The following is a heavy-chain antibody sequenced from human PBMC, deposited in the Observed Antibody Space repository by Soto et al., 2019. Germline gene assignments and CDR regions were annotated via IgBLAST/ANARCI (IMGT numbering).Heavy chain of an antibody. CDR2: IYYSGST. Sequence: SETLSLTCTVSGGSISSSSYYWGWIRQPPGKGLEWIGSIYYSGSTYYNPSLKSRVTISVDTSKNQFSLKLSSVTAADTAVYYCARGRNWDYIGDSAYFVYWGQGALVTVSS. CDR1: GGSISSSSYY. J-gene: IGHJ4*02. D-gene: IGHD1-7*01. CDR3: ARGRNWDYIGDSAYFVY. V-gene: IGHV4-39*01.